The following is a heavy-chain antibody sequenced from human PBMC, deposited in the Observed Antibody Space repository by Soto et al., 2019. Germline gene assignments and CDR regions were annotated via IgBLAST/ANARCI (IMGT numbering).Heavy chain of an antibody. J-gene: IGHJ4*02. Sequence: GGSLRLSCAASGFTFSSYWMHWVRQAPGKWLVWVSRINSDGSSTSYADSVKGRFTISRDNAKNTLYLQMNSLRAEDTAVYYCARRGVVVKAPFDYWGQGXLVTVYS. V-gene: IGHV3-74*01. CDR3: ARRGVVVKAPFDY. CDR1: GFTFSSYW. D-gene: IGHD3-3*01. CDR2: INSDGSST.